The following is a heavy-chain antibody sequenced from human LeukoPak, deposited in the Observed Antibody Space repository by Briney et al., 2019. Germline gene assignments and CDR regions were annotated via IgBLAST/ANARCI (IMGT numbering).Heavy chain of an antibody. CDR2: ISSGSSTI. V-gene: IGHV3-48*01. CDR1: RLTFSSYS. D-gene: IGHD2-15*01. Sequence: GGSLRLSCAASRLTFSSYSMNWVRQAPGKGLEWISYISSGSSTIYYADSVKGRFTISRDNAKNSLYLHLSSLRAEDTAVYYCATKTYSPTYDALDIWGQGTMVTVSS. J-gene: IGHJ3*02. CDR3: ATKTYSPTYDALDI.